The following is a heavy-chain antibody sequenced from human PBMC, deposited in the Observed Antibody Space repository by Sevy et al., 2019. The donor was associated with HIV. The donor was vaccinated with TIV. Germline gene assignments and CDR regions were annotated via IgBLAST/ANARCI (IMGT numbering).Heavy chain of an antibody. CDR1: GFIFSTDW. CDR2: IDTDGSDT. CDR3: VRDRPGPKHYMDV. V-gene: IGHV3-74*01. Sequence: GGSLRLSCVASGFIFSTDWMHWVRQAPGKGLVWVSRIDTDGSDTSYADSVKGRFTISRDNAKNTLYLQMNSRRAEETAVYYCVRDRPGPKHYMDVWGKGTTVTVSS. J-gene: IGHJ6*03.